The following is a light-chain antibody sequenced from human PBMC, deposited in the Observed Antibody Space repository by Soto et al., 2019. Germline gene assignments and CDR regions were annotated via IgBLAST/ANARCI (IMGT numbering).Light chain of an antibody. CDR2: GAS. V-gene: IGKV3-20*01. CDR3: QQYGSSPYPIT. Sequence: EIVLTQSPGTLSLSPGERATLSCRASQSVSSSYLAWYQQKPGQAPRLLIYGASSRATGIPDRFSGGGSGTDFTLTISRLEPEDFAVYYCQQYGSSPYPITFGQGTRLEIK. J-gene: IGKJ5*01. CDR1: QSVSSSY.